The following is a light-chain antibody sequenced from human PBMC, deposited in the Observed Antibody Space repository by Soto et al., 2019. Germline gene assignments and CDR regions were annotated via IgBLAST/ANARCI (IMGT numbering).Light chain of an antibody. V-gene: IGLV2-11*01. Sequence: QSALTQPRSVSGSLGQSVTISCTGTSSDVGRYNYVSWFQQHPGKAPKLVIYDVNKRPSEVPDRFSGSKSGNTASLTISGLQAEDEADYYCCSYAATYNYVFAAGTKLTVL. J-gene: IGLJ1*01. CDR2: DVN. CDR3: CSYAATYNYV. CDR1: SSDVGRYNY.